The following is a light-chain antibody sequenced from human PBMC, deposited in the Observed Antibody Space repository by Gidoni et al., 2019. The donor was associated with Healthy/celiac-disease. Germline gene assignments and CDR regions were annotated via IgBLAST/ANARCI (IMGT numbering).Light chain of an antibody. CDR3: QQYYSTPQT. Sequence: DIVMTQSPDSLAVSLGERATINNKNYLAWYQQKPGQPPKLLIYWASTRESGVPDRFSGSGSGTDFTLTISSLQAEDVAVYYCQQYYSTPQTFGQGTKVEIK. CDR2: WAS. CDR1: NKNY. J-gene: IGKJ1*01. V-gene: IGKV4-1*01.